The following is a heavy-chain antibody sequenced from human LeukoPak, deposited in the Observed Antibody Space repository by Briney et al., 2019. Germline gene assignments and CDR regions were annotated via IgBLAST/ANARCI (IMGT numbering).Heavy chain of an antibody. Sequence: SESLSLTCTVSGGSISSGDYYWSWIRQPPGKGLEWIGYIYYSGSTYYNPSLKSRVTISVDTSKNQFSLKLSSVTAADTAVYYCARDPLGSTMVRGNGMDVWGQGTTVTVSS. J-gene: IGHJ6*02. CDR2: IYYSGST. D-gene: IGHD3-10*01. CDR3: ARDPLGSTMVRGNGMDV. CDR1: GGSISSGDYY. V-gene: IGHV4-30-4*01.